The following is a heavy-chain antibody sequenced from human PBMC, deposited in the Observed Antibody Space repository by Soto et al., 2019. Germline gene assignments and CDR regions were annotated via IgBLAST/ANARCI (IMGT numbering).Heavy chain of an antibody. CDR2: ISYDGSNK. J-gene: IGHJ3*02. V-gene: IGHV3-30*03. CDR1: GFTFSSYG. Sequence: QVQLVESGGGVVQPGRSLRLSCAASGFTFSSYGMHWVRQAPGKGLEWVAVISYDGSNKYYADSVKGRFTISRDNSKNTLYLQMNSLRAEDTAVYYCARGVLTMIVVGRGAFDIWGQGTMVTVSS. D-gene: IGHD3-22*01. CDR3: ARGVLTMIVVGRGAFDI.